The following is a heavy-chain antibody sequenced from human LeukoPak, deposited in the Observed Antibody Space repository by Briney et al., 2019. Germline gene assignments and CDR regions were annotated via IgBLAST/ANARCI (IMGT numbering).Heavy chain of an antibody. D-gene: IGHD3-3*01. J-gene: IGHJ4*02. CDR2: ISYDGSNK. V-gene: IGHV3-30-3*01. CDR1: GFNVSNNY. Sequence: GGSLRLSCAASGFNVSNNYMSWVRQAPGKGLEWVAVISYDGSNKYYADSVKGRFTISRDNSKNTLYLQMNSLRAEDTAVYYCARLGLTIFGSFDYWGQGTLVTVSS. CDR3: ARLGLTIFGSFDY.